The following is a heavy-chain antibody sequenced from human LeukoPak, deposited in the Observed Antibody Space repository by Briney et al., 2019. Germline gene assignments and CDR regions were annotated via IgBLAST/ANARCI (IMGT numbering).Heavy chain of an antibody. CDR2: ISYDGSNK. Sequence: GGSLRLSCAASGFTFSSYAMHWVRQAPGKGLEWVAVISYDGSNKYYADSVKGRFTISRDNSKNTLYLQMNSLRAEDTAVYYCASAPVDYYYYGMDVWGQGTTVTVSS. V-gene: IGHV3-30-3*01. CDR1: GFTFSSYA. D-gene: IGHD1-14*01. CDR3: ASAPVDYYYYGMDV. J-gene: IGHJ6*02.